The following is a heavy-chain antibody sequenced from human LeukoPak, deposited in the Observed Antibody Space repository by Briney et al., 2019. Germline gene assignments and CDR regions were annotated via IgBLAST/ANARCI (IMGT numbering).Heavy chain of an antibody. CDR3: ANSIPGLYYYYYLDV. D-gene: IGHD2-2*02. CDR1: RLTFSNYP. V-gene: IGHV3-23*01. Sequence: GGSLRLSCAASRLTFSNYPMSWVRQAPGQGLKWFSGISASGGTTYYAYSVKGRFTISRANSKNNLYLQMSSLRADDTAVYFCANSIPGLYYYYYLDVWGKGTTVTVSS. J-gene: IGHJ6*03. CDR2: ISASGGTT.